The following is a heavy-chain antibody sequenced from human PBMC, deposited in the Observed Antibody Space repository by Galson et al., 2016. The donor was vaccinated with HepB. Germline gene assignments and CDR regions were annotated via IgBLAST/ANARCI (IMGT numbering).Heavy chain of an antibody. CDR1: GFTFSNYA. Sequence: SLRLSCAASGFTFSNYAVSWVRQAPGKGLEWVSAISGSGGSPYYADSVKGRFTISRDNSKNTLYLQMNSLRVEDTALYYCAKDTRSGFYSRLFDPWGQGTLVTGAS. J-gene: IGHJ5*02. D-gene: IGHD3-3*01. V-gene: IGHV3-23*01. CDR2: ISGSGGSP. CDR3: AKDTRSGFYSRLFDP.